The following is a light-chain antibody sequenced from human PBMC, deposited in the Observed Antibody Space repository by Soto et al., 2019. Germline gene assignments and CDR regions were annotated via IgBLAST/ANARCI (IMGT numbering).Light chain of an antibody. CDR3: QQLISFPVT. J-gene: IGKJ4*01. CDR2: AAS. CDR1: QGISSY. V-gene: IGKV1-9*01. Sequence: DIQLTLSPSFLLASVGDRVTITCRASQGISSYLAWYQQKPGKAPKLLIYAASTLQRGAPSRFSGGGSGTEVTLTISSLQPEDFASYFCQQLISFPVTFGGGTKVEIK.